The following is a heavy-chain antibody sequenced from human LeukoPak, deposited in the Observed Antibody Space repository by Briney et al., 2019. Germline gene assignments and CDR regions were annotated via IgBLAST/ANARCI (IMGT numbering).Heavy chain of an antibody. CDR3: ARARYYYDSSGYCHFDY. CDR2: IYYSGST. D-gene: IGHD3-22*01. J-gene: IGHJ4*02. CDR1: GGSISSGGYY. V-gene: IGHV4-31*03. Sequence: SQTLSLTCTVSGGSISSGGYYWSWIRQHPGKGLEWIGYIYYSGSTYYNPSLKSRVTISVDTSKNRFSLKLSSVTAADTAVYYCARARYYYDSSGYCHFDYWGQGTLVTVSS.